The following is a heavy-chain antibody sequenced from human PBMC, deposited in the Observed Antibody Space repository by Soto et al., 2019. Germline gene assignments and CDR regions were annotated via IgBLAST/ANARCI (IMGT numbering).Heavy chain of an antibody. CDR2: INPSGGST. J-gene: IGHJ4*02. V-gene: IGHV1-46*03. CDR3: ARAETSIAARPVDTTVDY. D-gene: IGHD6-6*01. Sequence: ASVEVSCKASGYTFTSYYMHWVRQAPGQGLEWMGIINPSGGSTSYAQKFQGRVTMTRDTSTSTVYMELSSLRSEDTAVYYCARAETSIAARPVDTTVDYWGQGTLVTVSS. CDR1: GYTFTSYY.